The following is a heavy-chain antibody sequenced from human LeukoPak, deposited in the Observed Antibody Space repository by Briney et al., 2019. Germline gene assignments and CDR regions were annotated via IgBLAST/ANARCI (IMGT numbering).Heavy chain of an antibody. V-gene: IGHV3-30*02. D-gene: IGHD1-26*01. CDR3: AKDHGGSYSESFDY. Sequence: GGSLRLSCAASGFTFSSYGMHWVRQAPGKGLEWAAFIRYDGSNKYYADSVKGRFTISRDNSKNTMYLQMNSLRAEDTAVYYCAKDHGGSYSESFDYWGQGTLVTVSS. CDR2: IRYDGSNK. J-gene: IGHJ4*02. CDR1: GFTFSSYG.